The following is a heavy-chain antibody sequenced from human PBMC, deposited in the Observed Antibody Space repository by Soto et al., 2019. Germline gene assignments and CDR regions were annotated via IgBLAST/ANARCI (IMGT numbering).Heavy chain of an antibody. V-gene: IGHV1-69*06. J-gene: IGHJ4*02. CDR2: IIPISGAA. Sequence: GSALNPSCKACGGTFGKYVVNWVRQAPGQGLEWMGRIIPISGAANYAQNFQGTVTITADKSTSTSYMELSRWRSEDTAGYSCARDLTSTVVPYFASWGQGTLVTVSS. D-gene: IGHD2-21*01. CDR3: ARDLTSTVVPYFAS. CDR1: GGTFGKYV.